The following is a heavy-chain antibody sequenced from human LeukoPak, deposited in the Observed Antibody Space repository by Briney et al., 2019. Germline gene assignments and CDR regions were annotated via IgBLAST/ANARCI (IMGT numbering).Heavy chain of an antibody. Sequence: SETLSLTCVVSGGSLTSTNWWTWVRQPPGKGLEWSGEFHLDGRINYNPSLKSRLIMSVNLPENHISLKLTSVTAADTAVYYCTGEGGFYRPLDYSGQVTLVTVSS. J-gene: IGHJ4*02. CDR1: GGSLTSTNW. D-gene: IGHD3-3*01. V-gene: IGHV4-4*02. CDR2: FHLDGRI. CDR3: TGEGGFYRPLDY.